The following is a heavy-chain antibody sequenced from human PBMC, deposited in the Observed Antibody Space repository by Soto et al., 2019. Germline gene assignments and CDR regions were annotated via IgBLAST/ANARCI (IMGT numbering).Heavy chain of an antibody. V-gene: IGHV4-59*08. CDR1: GGSISGYY. D-gene: IGHD3-16*01. Sequence: SETLSLTCTVSGGSISGYYWAWVRQPPERGLEWIGFIYYEGTISSNPSLNSRVTLSVDTSKNQFSLKMNSVAAANTAMYYCARINGKRGDNWFDPWGQGTLVTVSS. J-gene: IGHJ5*02. CDR2: IYYEGTI. CDR3: ARINGKRGDNWFDP.